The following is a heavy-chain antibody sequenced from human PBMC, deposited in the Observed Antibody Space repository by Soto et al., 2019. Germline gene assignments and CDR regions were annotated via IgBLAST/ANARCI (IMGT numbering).Heavy chain of an antibody. V-gene: IGHV1-69*13. D-gene: IGHD5-18*01. Sequence: VASWKVSCKASGGTFSSYAISWVRQAPGQGLEWMVGIIPSCGTANYAQKVQGIVTITADEYTSTAYMELSSLRSEDTAVYYCARALHWEYRYGFRDSEHPPHNGMDVSGKATTVTVSS. CDR3: ARALHWEYRYGFRDSEHPPHNGMDV. CDR1: GGTFSSYA. J-gene: IGHJ6*04. CDR2: IIPSCGTA.